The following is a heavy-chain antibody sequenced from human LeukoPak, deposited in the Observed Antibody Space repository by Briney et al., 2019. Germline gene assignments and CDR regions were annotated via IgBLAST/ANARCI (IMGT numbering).Heavy chain of an antibody. D-gene: IGHD6-25*01. CDR3: ARTGCSIGYAFDI. CDR2: ISYDGSNK. Sequence: GGSLRLSCAASGFTFSSYGMHWVRQAPGKGLEWVAVISYDGSNKYYADSVKGRFTISRDNSKNTLYLQMNSLRAEDTAVYYCARTGCSIGYAFDIWGQGTMVTVSS. V-gene: IGHV3-30*03. J-gene: IGHJ3*02. CDR1: GFTFSSYG.